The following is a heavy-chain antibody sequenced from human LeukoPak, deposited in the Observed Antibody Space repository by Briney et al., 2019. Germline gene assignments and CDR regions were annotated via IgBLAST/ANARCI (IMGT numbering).Heavy chain of an antibody. CDR2: ISNDGGGT. V-gene: IGHV3-23*01. J-gene: IGHJ5*02. Sequence: GGSLRLSCAASGFIFNNYGLIWVRQAPGKGLEWVSAISNDGGGTKYADFVEGRFTISRDNSKNTLFLQMSSLRAEDTALYYVAKGSSGYFADLWGQGTLVTVSS. CDR3: AKGSSGYFADL. D-gene: IGHD3-22*01. CDR1: GFIFNNYG.